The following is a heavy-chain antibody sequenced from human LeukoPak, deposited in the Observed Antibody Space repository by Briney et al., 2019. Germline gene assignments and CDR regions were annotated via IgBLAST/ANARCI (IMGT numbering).Heavy chain of an antibody. CDR3: ARGPPRLRFVEWSSERYWFDP. J-gene: IGHJ5*02. Sequence: SETLSLTCAVYGGSFSGYYWSWIRQPPAKGLEWIGEINHSGSTNYNPSLKSRVTISVDTSKNQFSLKLSSVTAADTAVYYCARGPPRLRFVEWSSERYWFDPWGQGTLVTVSS. CDR2: INHSGST. CDR1: GGSFSGYY. D-gene: IGHD3-3*01. V-gene: IGHV4-34*01.